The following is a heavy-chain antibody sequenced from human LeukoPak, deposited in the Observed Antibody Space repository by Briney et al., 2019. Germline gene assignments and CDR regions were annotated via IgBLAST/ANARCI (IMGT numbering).Heavy chain of an antibody. V-gene: IGHV4-31*03. CDR1: AGSISSGGYY. J-gene: IGHJ6*03. Sequence: SETLSLTCTVSAGSISSGGYYWSWIRQHPGKGLEWSGYIYYSGSTYYNPSLKSRVTISVDTSKNQFSLKLSSATAADTAVYYCARVLPRLFYYYMDVWGKGTTVTVSS. D-gene: IGHD1-1*01. CDR2: IYYSGST. CDR3: ARVLPRLFYYYMDV.